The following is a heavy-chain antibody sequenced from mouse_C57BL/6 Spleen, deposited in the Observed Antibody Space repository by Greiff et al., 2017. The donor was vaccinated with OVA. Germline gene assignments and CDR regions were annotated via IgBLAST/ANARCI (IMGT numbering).Heavy chain of an antibody. D-gene: IGHD1-1*01. CDR3: ATDYAYAMEY. V-gene: IGHV2-6*01. Sequence: VLLVESGPGLVAPSPSLSITCTVSGFSLTSYGVDWVRQSPGKGLEWLGVIWGVGSTNYNSALKSRLSISKDNSKSQVFVQMNSLETADAAMYYCATDYAYAMEYWGQGTSVTVSS. CDR1: GFSLTSYG. CDR2: IWGVGST. J-gene: IGHJ4*01.